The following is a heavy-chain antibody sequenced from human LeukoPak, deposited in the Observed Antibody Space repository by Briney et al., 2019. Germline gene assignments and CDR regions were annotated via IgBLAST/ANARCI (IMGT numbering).Heavy chain of an antibody. D-gene: IGHD2/OR15-2a*01. CDR3: ARISAYDDS. CDR2: ISGSGGST. CDR1: GFTFSSYA. J-gene: IGHJ5*01. Sequence: GGSLRLSCAASGFTFSSYAMSWVRQAPGKGLEWVSAISGSGGSTYYADSVKGRFTISRDNSRNTLFLQMNSLRVEDTAVYYCARISAYDDSWGQGTLVTVSS. V-gene: IGHV3-23*01.